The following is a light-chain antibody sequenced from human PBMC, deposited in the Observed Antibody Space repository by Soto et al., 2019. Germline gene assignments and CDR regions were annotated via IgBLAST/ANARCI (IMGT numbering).Light chain of an antibody. Sequence: EIVLTQSPATLSLSPGERATLSCRASQHISNYLAWYQQKPGQAPRLLIHDASNRATGIPARFSGSGSGADFTLIITSLGPEDFALYYCQQRSIWPLTFGQGTKVEIK. CDR3: QQRSIWPLT. V-gene: IGKV3-11*01. J-gene: IGKJ1*01. CDR2: DAS. CDR1: QHISNY.